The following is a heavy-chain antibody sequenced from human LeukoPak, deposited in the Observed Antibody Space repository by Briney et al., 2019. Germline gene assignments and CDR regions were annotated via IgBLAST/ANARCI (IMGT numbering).Heavy chain of an antibody. V-gene: IGHV1-69*13. CDR2: IIPIFGTA. Sequence: SVKVSCKASGGTFSSYAISWVRQAPGQGLEWMGGIIPIFGTANYAQKFQGRVTITADESTSTAYMELSSLRSEDTAVYYCAREDSSGWYVFDYWGQGTLVTVSS. D-gene: IGHD6-19*01. J-gene: IGHJ4*02. CDR3: AREDSSGWYVFDY. CDR1: GGTFSSYA.